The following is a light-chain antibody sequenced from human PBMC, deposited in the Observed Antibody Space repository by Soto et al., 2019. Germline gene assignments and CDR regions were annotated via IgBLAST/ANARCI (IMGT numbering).Light chain of an antibody. CDR2: DAS. V-gene: IGKV3-11*01. Sequence: EIVLTQSPATLSLSPGERATLSCRASQSVSSCLAWYQQKPGQAPRLLIYDASNRATGIPARFSGSGSGTDFTLTISSLEPEDFAVYYCQQRSSNWPPVTFGQGTRLEIK. J-gene: IGKJ5*01. CDR1: QSVSSC. CDR3: QQRSSNWPPVT.